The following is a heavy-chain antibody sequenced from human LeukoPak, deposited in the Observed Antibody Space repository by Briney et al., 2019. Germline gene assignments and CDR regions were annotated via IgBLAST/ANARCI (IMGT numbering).Heavy chain of an antibody. CDR1: GGTFSSYA. V-gene: IGHV1-69*05. J-gene: IGHJ4*02. Sequence: GASVKVSCKASGGTFSSYAISWVRQAPGQGLEWMGGIIPIFGTANYARKFQGRVTITTDESTSTAYMELSSLRSEDTAVYYCASRYSGYGRSPANEFDYWGQGTLVTVSS. D-gene: IGHD5-12*01. CDR3: ASRYSGYGRSPANEFDY. CDR2: IIPIFGTA.